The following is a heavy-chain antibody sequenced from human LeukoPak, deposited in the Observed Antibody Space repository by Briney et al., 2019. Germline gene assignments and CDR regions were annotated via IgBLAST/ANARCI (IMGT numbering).Heavy chain of an antibody. CDR3: ATVVLYSGYSFDY. D-gene: IGHD5-12*01. CDR1: GYTLTELS. Sequence: ASVKLSRTVSGYTLTELSMPWVRQAPGKGREWMGGFDPEDGATIYAQKFQGRVTMTEDTSTDTAYMELSSLRSEDTAVYYCATVVLYSGYSFDYWGQGTLVTVSS. CDR2: FDPEDGAT. J-gene: IGHJ4*02. V-gene: IGHV1-24*01.